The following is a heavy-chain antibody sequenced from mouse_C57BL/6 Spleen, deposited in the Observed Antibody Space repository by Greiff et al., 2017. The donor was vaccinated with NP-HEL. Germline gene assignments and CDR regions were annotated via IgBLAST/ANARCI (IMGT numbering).Heavy chain of an antibody. CDR1: GFTFSSYA. CDR3: TRAGGDYDDYAMDY. J-gene: IGHJ4*01. D-gene: IGHD2-4*01. V-gene: IGHV5-9-1*02. CDR2: ISSGGDYI. Sequence: EVKVVESGEGLVKPGGSLKLSCAASGFTFSSYAMSWVRQTPEKRLEWVAYISSGGDYIYYADTVKGRFTISRDNARNTLYLQMSSLKSEDTAMYYCTRAGGDYDDYAMDYWGQGTSVTVSS.